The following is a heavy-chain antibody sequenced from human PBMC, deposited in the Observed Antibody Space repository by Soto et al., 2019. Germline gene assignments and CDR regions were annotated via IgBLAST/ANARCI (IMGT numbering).Heavy chain of an antibody. CDR3: AASSPIAVAGIYFDY. V-gene: IGHV1-69*12. J-gene: IGHJ4*02. CDR1: GGTFSSYA. CDR2: IIPIFGTA. D-gene: IGHD6-19*01. Sequence: QVQLVQSGAEVKKPGSSVKVSCKASGGTFSSYAISWVRQAPGQGLEWMGGIIPIFGTANYAQKFQGRVTITADESTRPAYMELSSLRSEDPAVYYWAASSPIAVAGIYFDYWGQGTLVTVSS.